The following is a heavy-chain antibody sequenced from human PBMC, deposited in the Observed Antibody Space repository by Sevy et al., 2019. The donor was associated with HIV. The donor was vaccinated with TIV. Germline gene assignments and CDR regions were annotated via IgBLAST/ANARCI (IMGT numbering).Heavy chain of an antibody. CDR2: IYYSGSS. D-gene: IGHD1-26*01. J-gene: IGHJ5*02. V-gene: IGHV4-59*01. Sequence: SETLSLTCTVSGGSISSYYWSWIRQPPGKGLEWIGYIYYSGSSHYNPSLKSRVTISVDTSKNQFSLKLSSVTAADTAVYYCARATGVATPGFDPWGQRTLVTVSS. CDR1: GGSISSYY. CDR3: ARATGVATPGFDP.